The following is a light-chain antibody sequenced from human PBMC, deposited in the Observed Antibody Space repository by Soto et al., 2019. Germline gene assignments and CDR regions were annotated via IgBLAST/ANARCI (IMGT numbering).Light chain of an antibody. J-gene: IGKJ3*01. Sequence: EIVLTQSPGTLSLSPGERATLSCRASQSVSSSYLAWYQQKPGQAPRLLIYGASGRATGIPDRFSGSGSGTDFTLTISRLEPEDFAVYYCQQYDSSPIFTFGPGTKVDIK. V-gene: IGKV3-20*01. CDR3: QQYDSSPIFT. CDR1: QSVSSSY. CDR2: GAS.